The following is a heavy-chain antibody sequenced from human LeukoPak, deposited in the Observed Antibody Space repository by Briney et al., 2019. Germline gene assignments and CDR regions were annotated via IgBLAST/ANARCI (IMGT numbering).Heavy chain of an antibody. CDR2: IYTSGST. Sequence: SETLSLTCTVSGGSISSYYWSWIRQPAGEGLEWIGRIYTSGSTNYNPSLKSRVTMSVDTSKNQFSLKLSSVTAADTAVYYCARDSPHYDILTGYHYYYYYGMDVWGQGTTVTVSS. CDR3: ARDSPHYDILTGYHYYYYYGMDV. J-gene: IGHJ6*02. CDR1: GGSISSYY. D-gene: IGHD3-9*01. V-gene: IGHV4-4*07.